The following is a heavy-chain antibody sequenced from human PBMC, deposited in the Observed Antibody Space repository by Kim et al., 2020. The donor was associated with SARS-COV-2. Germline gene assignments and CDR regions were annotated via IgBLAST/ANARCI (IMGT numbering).Heavy chain of an antibody. V-gene: IGHV3-30-3*01. CDR2: ISYDGSNK. CDR3: ARDLAYYDILTGVGAFDI. CDR1: GFTFSSYA. Sequence: GGSLRLSCAASGFTFSSYAMHWVRQAPGKGLEWVAVISYDGSNKYYADSVKGRFTISRDNSKNTLYLQMNSLRAEDTAVYYCARDLAYYDILTGVGAFDIWGQGTMVTVSS. J-gene: IGHJ3*02. D-gene: IGHD3-9*01.